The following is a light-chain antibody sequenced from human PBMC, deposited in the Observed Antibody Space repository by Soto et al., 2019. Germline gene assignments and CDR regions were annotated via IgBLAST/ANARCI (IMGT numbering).Light chain of an antibody. V-gene: IGKV3-20*01. J-gene: IGKJ2*01. CDR1: QSVSSSY. CDR2: GAS. Sequence: EIVLTQSPGTLSLSPGERATLSCRASQSVSSSYLAWYQQKPGQAPRLLIYGASSRATGIPDRFSGSGSGTDFTLTISRLEPEDVAGYYCQQYGSSPPMYTFGQGTKLEI. CDR3: QQYGSSPPMYT.